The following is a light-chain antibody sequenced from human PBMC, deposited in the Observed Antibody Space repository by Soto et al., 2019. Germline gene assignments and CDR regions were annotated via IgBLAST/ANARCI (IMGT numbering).Light chain of an antibody. CDR1: QTLSNSF. J-gene: IGKJ5*01. CDR3: QQYGTSEII. Sequence: EIVLTQSPGTLSLSPGERATLSCRASQTLSNSFIAWYQQKPGQAPRLLIYDTYSRATGVQDRYSASGSGTDFTLTIRRLEPEDFAVFFCQQYGTSEIIVGQGTRLEIK. CDR2: DTY. V-gene: IGKV3-20*01.